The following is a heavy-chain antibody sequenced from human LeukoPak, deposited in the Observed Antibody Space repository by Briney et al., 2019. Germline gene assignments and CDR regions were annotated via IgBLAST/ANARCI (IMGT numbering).Heavy chain of an antibody. V-gene: IGHV4-39*02. CDR1: GGSIKSNSYH. CDR2: IYFNDAT. CDR3: TREDLGEGSNTQGH. Sequence: SETLTLTCSVSGGSIKSNSYHWVRVRQPPGQELEWIATIYFNDATQYNPSLSSLVTISMDTSNNQFSLRLGPVTAADAAVYYCTREDLGEGSNTQGHWGQGTLVIVSS. J-gene: IGHJ4*02.